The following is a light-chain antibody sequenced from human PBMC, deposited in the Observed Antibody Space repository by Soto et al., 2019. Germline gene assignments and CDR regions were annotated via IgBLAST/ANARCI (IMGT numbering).Light chain of an antibody. CDR3: QQYGSSPPT. Sequence: EIVMTDSPATLSVSPGERATLSCRASQNIGSSLAWYQQKPGQGPRLLIYGASSRATGTPDRFSGSGSGTDFTLTINRLEPEDFALYYCQQYGSSPPTFGQGTKVDIK. V-gene: IGKV3-20*01. CDR2: GAS. J-gene: IGKJ1*01. CDR1: QNIGSS.